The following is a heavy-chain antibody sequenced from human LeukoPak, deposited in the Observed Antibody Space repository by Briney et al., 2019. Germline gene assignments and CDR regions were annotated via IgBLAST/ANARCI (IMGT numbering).Heavy chain of an antibody. CDR1: GFTFDDYG. V-gene: IGHV3-20*04. CDR3: ARWKADALPGAFDI. J-gene: IGHJ3*02. CDR2: INWNGGST. D-gene: IGHD1-1*01. Sequence: GGSLRLSCAASGFTFDDYGMSWVRQAPGKGLEWVSGINWNGGSTGYADSVKGRFTISRDNAKNSLYLQMNSLRAEDTALYYCARWKADALPGAFDIWGQGTMVTVSS.